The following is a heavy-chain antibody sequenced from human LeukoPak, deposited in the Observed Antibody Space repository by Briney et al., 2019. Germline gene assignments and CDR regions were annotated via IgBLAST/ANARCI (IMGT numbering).Heavy chain of an antibody. J-gene: IGHJ4*02. D-gene: IGHD2-21*01. V-gene: IGHV3-21*01. CDR2: ISSSSSYI. CDR3: ARESQYCGGDCYFDY. CDR1: GFTFSSYG. Sequence: PGGSLRLSCAASGFTFSSYGMHWVRQAPGKGLEWVSSISSSSSYIYYADSVKGRFTISRDNAKNSLYLQMNSLRAEDTAVYYCARESQYCGGDCYFDYWGQGTLVTVSS.